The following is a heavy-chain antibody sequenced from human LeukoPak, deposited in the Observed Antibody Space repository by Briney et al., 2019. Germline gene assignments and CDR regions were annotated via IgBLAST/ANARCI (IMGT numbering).Heavy chain of an antibody. CDR1: GYTFTGYY. CDR3: ARWALYSGYSSY. D-gene: IGHD5-12*01. CDR2: INPYSGGT. J-gene: IGHJ4*02. Sequence: ASVKVSCKASGYTFTGYYIHWVRQSPGQGLEWMGWINPYSGGTNYAQKFLGRVTMTRDTSTSTAYMELSRLRSDDLAVYYCARWALYSGYSSYWGQGTLVTVSS. V-gene: IGHV1-2*02.